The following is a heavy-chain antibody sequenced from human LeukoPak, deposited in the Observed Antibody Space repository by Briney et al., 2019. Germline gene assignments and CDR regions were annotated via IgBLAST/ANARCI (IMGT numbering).Heavy chain of an antibody. V-gene: IGHV1-69*05. CDR1: GGTFSSYA. D-gene: IGHD6-13*01. CDR3: ARSGSNWSCDS. J-gene: IGHJ4*02. CDR2: IIPIFGTA. Sequence: GASVKVSCKASGGTFSSYAISWVRQAPGQGLEWMGGIIPIFGTANYAQKFQARLTMTTDTSATTVYMELNSLRSEDTAVYYCARSGSNWSCDSWGQGTLVTVSS.